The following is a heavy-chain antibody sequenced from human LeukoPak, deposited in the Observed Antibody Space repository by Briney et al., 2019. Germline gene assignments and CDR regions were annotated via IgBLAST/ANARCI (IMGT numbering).Heavy chain of an antibody. J-gene: IGHJ6*03. CDR3: ARVVPAAAHYYYYYMDV. Sequence: SETLSLTCTVSGGSISSSSYYWGWIRQPPGKGLEWIGSIYYSGGTYYNPSLKSRVTISVDTSKNQFSLKLSSVTAADTAVYYCARVVPAAAHYYYYYMDVWGKGTTVTVSS. CDR1: GGSISSSSYY. V-gene: IGHV4-39*07. CDR2: IYYSGGT. D-gene: IGHD2-2*01.